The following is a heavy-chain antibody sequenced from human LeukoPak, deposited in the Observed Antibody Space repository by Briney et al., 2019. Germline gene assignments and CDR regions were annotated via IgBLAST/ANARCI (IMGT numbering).Heavy chain of an antibody. Sequence: ASVKVSCKASGYTFTGYYMHWVRQAPGQGLEWMGWINPNSGGTNFAQKFQGRVTMTRDTSISTAYMELRGLRSDDTAVYYCARPYCSSTSCYTYYYYGMDVWGQGTTVTVSS. CDR1: GYTFTGYY. D-gene: IGHD2-2*02. CDR3: ARPYCSSTSCYTYYYYGMDV. CDR2: INPNSGGT. J-gene: IGHJ6*02. V-gene: IGHV1-2*02.